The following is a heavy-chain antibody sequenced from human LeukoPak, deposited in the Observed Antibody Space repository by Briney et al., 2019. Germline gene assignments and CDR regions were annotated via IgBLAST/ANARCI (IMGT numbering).Heavy chain of an antibody. CDR2: ISYDRSNK. CDR1: GFTFSSYG. D-gene: IGHD2/OR15-2a*01. J-gene: IGHJ6*02. V-gene: IGHV3-30*03. Sequence: GRSLRLSCAASGFTFSSYGMHRVRQAPGKGLEWVAVISYDRSNKYYADSVKGRFTISRDNSKTTLYLQMNSLRAEDTAVYYCARYFGPYGMDVWGQGTTVTVSS. CDR3: ARYFGPYGMDV.